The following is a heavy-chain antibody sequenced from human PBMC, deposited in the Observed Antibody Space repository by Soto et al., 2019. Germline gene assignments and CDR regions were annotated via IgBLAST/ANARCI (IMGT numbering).Heavy chain of an antibody. Sequence: PSQTLSLTCAVSGGSISSSNWWSWVRQPPGKGLEWIGEIYHSGSTNYNPSLKSRVTISVDKSKNQFSLKLSSVTAADTAVYYCARGVGGDHLLWFGEFKHHGMDVLGQGTTVTGSS. V-gene: IGHV4-4*02. CDR2: IYHSGST. J-gene: IGHJ6*01. D-gene: IGHD3-10*01. CDR1: GGSISSSNW. CDR3: ARGVGGDHLLWFGEFKHHGMDV.